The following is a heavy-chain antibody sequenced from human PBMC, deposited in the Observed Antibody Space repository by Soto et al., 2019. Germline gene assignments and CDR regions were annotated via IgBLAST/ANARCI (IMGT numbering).Heavy chain of an antibody. J-gene: IGHJ4*02. V-gene: IGHV3-15*01. CDR2: IKSKTDGETV. D-gene: IGHD3-22*01. CDR1: GISFTTAW. Sequence: SGGSLRLSCVGSGISFTTAWMNWVRQAPGKGLEWVGRIKSKTDGETVDYAAPVRGRFIISRDDSKNTVYLSVSGLKTEDTAIYYCATQQFFDASGFSFDQWGQGNLVTVS. CDR3: ATQQFFDASGFSFDQ.